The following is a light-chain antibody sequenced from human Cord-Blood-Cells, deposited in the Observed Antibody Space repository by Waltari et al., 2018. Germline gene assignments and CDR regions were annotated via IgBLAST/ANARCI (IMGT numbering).Light chain of an antibody. Sequence: QSALTQPASVSGSPGQSITIPCTGTRSDVGGYNYVPWYQQHPGKAPKLMIYDVSNRPSGVSNRFSGSKSGNTASLTISGLQAEDEADYYCSSYTSSSTLYVFGTGTKVTVL. J-gene: IGLJ1*01. CDR3: SSYTSSSTLYV. CDR1: RSDVGGYNY. V-gene: IGLV2-14*01. CDR2: DVS.